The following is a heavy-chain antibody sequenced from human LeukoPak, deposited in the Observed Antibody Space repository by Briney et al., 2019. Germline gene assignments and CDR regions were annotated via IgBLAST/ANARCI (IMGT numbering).Heavy chain of an antibody. V-gene: IGHV4-34*01. D-gene: IGHD2-8*01. CDR2: INHSGST. J-gene: IGHJ4*02. CDR3: ARELGGDTNDY. CDR1: GGSFSGYY. Sequence: PSETLSLTCAVYGGSFSGYYWSWIRQPPGKGLERIGEINHSGSTNYNPSLKSRVTISVDTSKNQFSLKLSSVTAADTAVYYCARELGGDTNDYWGRGTLVIVSS.